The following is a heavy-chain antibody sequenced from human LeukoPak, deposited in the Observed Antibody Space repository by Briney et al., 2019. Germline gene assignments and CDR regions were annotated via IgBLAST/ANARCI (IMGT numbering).Heavy chain of an antibody. V-gene: IGHV4-34*01. CDR3: AIFSPRGPPPPY. J-gene: IGHJ4*02. D-gene: IGHD3-10*01. CDR1: GGSFSGYY. Sequence: SETLSLTCAVYGGSFSGYYWSWIRQPPGKGLEWIGEINHSGSTNYNPSLKSRVTISVDTSKNQFSLKLSSVTAADTSVYYCAIFSPRGPPPPYWGQGTLLPVS. CDR2: INHSGST.